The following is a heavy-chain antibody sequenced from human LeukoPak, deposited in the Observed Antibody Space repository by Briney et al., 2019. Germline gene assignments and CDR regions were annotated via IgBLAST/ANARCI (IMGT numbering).Heavy chain of an antibody. D-gene: IGHD3-10*01. J-gene: IGHJ4*02. CDR2: ISGGGFI. CDR1: GFTVSSHY. CDR3: ARDRDYSGSGSPDY. V-gene: IGHV3-66*01. Sequence: GGSLRLSCAASGFTVSSHYVSWVRQAPGKGPEWVSIISGGGFINYADSVRGRFTISRDNSKNTLYLQMNSLRDEDTAVYYCARDRDYSGSGSPDYWGQGTLVTVSS.